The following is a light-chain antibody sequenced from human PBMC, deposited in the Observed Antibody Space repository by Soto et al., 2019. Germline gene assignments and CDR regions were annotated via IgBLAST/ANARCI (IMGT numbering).Light chain of an antibody. CDR2: ELS. V-gene: IGLV2-14*01. Sequence: CAPTQAPSVSGSPGQSIPISCTGTRSEVGYYNYVCWYQQHPGNAPKLIIYELSNRPAGASNRFSGSKSGNTASLTISGLQAEEEADYYCSSYTSSSTLDVFGIGTKVTVL. CDR1: RSEVGYYNY. CDR3: SSYTSSSTLDV. J-gene: IGLJ1*01.